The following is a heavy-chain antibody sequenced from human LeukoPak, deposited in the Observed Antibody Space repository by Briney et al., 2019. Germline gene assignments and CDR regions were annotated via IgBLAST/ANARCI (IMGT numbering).Heavy chain of an antibody. V-gene: IGHV4-59*08. CDR2: IYYSGST. Sequence: SETLSLTCTVSGGSISSYYWSWIRQPPGKGLEWIGYIYYSGSTNYNPSVKSRVTISVDTSKNQFSLKLSSVTAADTAVYYCARHMYYYDSSGYYDYWGQGTLVTVSS. CDR3: ARHMYYYDSSGYYDY. J-gene: IGHJ4*02. D-gene: IGHD3-22*01. CDR1: GGSISSYY.